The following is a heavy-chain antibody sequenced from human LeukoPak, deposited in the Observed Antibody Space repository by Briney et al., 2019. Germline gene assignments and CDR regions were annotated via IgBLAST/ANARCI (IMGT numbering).Heavy chain of an antibody. Sequence: PGGSLRLSCAASEFTFSSSEMNWVRQAPGKGLEWVSYISRSGSTIYYADSVKGRFTISRDNAENSLFLQMNSLRAEDTAVYYCARGDGGYYYGMDVWGQGTTVTVSS. CDR3: ARGDGGYYYGMDV. CDR2: ISRSGSTI. CDR1: EFTFSSSE. J-gene: IGHJ6*02. D-gene: IGHD3-10*01. V-gene: IGHV3-48*03.